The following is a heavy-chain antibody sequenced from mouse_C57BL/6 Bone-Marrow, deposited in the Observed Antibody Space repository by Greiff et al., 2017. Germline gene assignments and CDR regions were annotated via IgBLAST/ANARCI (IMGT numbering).Heavy chain of an antibody. D-gene: IGHD2-4*01. CDR1: GYSITSGYY. Sequence: EVKLEESGPGLVKPSQSLSLTCSVTGYSITSGYYWNWIRQFPGNKLEWMGYISYDGSNNYNPSLKNRISITRDTSKNQLFLKLNAVTTEDTDTYYCARGNYDGRTGFAYWGQGTLVTVSA. J-gene: IGHJ3*01. CDR3: ARGNYDGRTGFAY. V-gene: IGHV3-6*01. CDR2: ISYDGSN.